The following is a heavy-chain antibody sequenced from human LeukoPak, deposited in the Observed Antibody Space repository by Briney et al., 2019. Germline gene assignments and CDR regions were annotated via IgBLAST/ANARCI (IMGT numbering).Heavy chain of an antibody. Sequence: PSETLSLTCTVSGGSISSSSYYWGWIRQPPGKGLEWIGSIYYSGSTYYNPSLKSRVTISVDTSKNQFSLKLSSVTAADTAVYYCARVTGTITDYYFDYWGQGTLVTVSS. D-gene: IGHD1-14*01. CDR2: IYYSGST. J-gene: IGHJ4*02. CDR1: GGSISSSSYY. CDR3: ARVTGTITDYYFDY. V-gene: IGHV4-39*07.